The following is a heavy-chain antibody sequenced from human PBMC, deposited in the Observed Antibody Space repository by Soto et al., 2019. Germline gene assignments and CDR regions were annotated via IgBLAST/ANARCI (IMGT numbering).Heavy chain of an antibody. J-gene: IGHJ3*02. Sequence: QLQLQESGPGLVKPSATLSLTCTVSGGSISSSSYYWGWIRQPPGKGLEWIGGMYYTGSTYYNPSLKSRVTMSVDTSNNQFSLKLRSMTAADTAVYYCARRSGWDGFDIWGQGTMVTVSS. CDR3: ARRSGWDGFDI. CDR1: GGSISSSSYY. V-gene: IGHV4-39*01. CDR2: MYYTGST. D-gene: IGHD6-19*01.